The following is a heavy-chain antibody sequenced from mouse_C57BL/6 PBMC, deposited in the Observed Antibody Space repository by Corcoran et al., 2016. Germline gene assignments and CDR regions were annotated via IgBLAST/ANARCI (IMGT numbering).Heavy chain of an antibody. J-gene: IGHJ4*01. V-gene: IGHV3-6*01. D-gene: IGHD2-4*01. CDR3: AREPLYYDYPHYYAMDY. CDR1: GYSITSGYY. CDR2: ISYDGSN. Sequence: DVQLQESGPGLVKPSQSLSLTCSVTGYSITSGYYWNWIRQFPGNKLEWMGYISYDGSNNYNPSLKNRISITRDTSKNQFFLKLNSVTTEDTATYYCAREPLYYDYPHYYAMDYWGQGTSVTVSS.